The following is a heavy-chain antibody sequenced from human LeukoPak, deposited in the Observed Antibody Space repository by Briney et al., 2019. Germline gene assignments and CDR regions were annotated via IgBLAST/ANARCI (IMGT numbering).Heavy chain of an antibody. Sequence: SETLSLTCAVYGGSFSGYYWSWIRQPPGKGLEWIGSIYYSGSTYYNPSLKSRVTISVDTSKNQFSLKLSSVTAADTAVYYCARVEVVGATKFDYWGQGTLVTVSS. J-gene: IGHJ4*02. V-gene: IGHV4-34*01. CDR1: GGSFSGYY. CDR2: IYYSGST. CDR3: ARVEVVGATKFDY. D-gene: IGHD1-26*01.